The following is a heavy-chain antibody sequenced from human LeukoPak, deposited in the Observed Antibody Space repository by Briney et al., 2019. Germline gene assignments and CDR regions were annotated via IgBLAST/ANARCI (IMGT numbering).Heavy chain of an antibody. J-gene: IGHJ4*02. CDR1: GFTFSSFW. Sequence: GGSLRLSCAASGFTFSSFWMHWVRQAPGKGLVWVSRINPDGSSTSYADSVKGRFTISRGNAKNTLYLQMNSLRAEDTAVYYCARLTPPIDYWGQGTLVTVSS. D-gene: IGHD4-23*01. CDR2: INPDGSST. CDR3: ARLTPPIDY. V-gene: IGHV3-74*01.